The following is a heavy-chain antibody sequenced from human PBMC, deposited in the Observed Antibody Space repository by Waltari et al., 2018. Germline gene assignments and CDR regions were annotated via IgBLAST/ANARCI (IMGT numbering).Heavy chain of an antibody. Sequence: QVQLVQSGAEVKKPGSSVKVSCKASGGTFSSYAISWVRQAPGQGFEWMGGIIPIFGPANYAQKFQGRVTITADESTSTAYMELSSLRSEDTAVYYCARDSNVLRFLESPFDYWGQGTLVTVSS. CDR1: GGTFSSYA. CDR2: IIPIFGPA. CDR3: ARDSNVLRFLESPFDY. J-gene: IGHJ4*02. D-gene: IGHD3-3*01. V-gene: IGHV1-69*01.